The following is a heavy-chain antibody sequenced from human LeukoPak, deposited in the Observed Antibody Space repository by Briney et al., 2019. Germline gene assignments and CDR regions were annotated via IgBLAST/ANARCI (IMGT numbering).Heavy chain of an antibody. V-gene: IGHV4-34*01. D-gene: IGHD2-21*02. Sequence: SETLSLICTISSGSFGDDYWGWIRQAPGKGLEWIGEIDHGGSANYNPSLASRVIVSRNTSKNQFFLNVTSVTVADTALYYCARFSSLTWGDWGDAFDVWGRGTMVTVSS. CDR1: SGSFGDDY. CDR2: IDHGGSA. J-gene: IGHJ3*01. CDR3: ARFSSLTWGDWGDAFDV.